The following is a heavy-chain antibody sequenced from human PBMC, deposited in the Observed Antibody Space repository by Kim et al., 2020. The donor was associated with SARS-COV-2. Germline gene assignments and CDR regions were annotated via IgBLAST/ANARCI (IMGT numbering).Heavy chain of an antibody. CDR1: RFTFSSYG. CDR2: IWYDGSNK. J-gene: IGHJ4*02. V-gene: IGHV3-33*06. Sequence: GGSLRLSCAASRFTFSSYGLHWVRQAPGKGLEWVAVIWYDGSNKYHADSVKGRFTISRENSKNTLYLQMNNLRAEDTAVYYCAKERRKYCSGGSCHLEYWGQGTLVTVSS. CDR3: AKERRKYCSGGSCHLEY. D-gene: IGHD2-15*01.